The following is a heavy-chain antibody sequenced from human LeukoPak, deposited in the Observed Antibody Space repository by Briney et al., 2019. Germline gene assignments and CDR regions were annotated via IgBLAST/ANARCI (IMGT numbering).Heavy chain of an antibody. J-gene: IGHJ3*02. CDR2: IYPGDSET. D-gene: IGHD5-24*01. CDR3: TRSPRDGYHDSFDI. Sequence: TTGESLKISCKGSGYSFTTYWIAWVRQMPGEGLEWMGIIYPGDSETRYSPSFQGQVTISADKSITTAYLQWGSLKASDTAMYYSTRSPRDGYHDSFDIWGQGTMVTVFS. V-gene: IGHV5-51*01. CDR1: GYSFTTYW.